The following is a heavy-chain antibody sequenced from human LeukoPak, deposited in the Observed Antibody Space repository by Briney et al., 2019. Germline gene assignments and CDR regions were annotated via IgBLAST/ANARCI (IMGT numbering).Heavy chain of an antibody. CDR1: GFTFSSYA. CDR2: IWYDGSNK. V-gene: IGHV3-33*01. D-gene: IGHD6-19*01. CDR3: ARELEIAVAGTLGY. Sequence: GGSLRPACAASGFTFSSYAMHWVRQAPGKGLEWVAVIWYDGSNKYYADSVKGRFTISRDHSKNTLYLQMKSLRAEDTAVYYCARELEIAVAGTLGYRGQGTLVTVSS. J-gene: IGHJ4*02.